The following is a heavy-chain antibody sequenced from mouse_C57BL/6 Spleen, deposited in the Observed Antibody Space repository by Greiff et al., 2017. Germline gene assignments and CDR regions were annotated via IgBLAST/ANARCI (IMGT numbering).Heavy chain of an antibody. D-gene: IGHD1-1*02. Sequence: VQLQQSGAEPVRPGASVTLSCKASGYTFTDYEMHWVKQTPVHGLEWIGAIDPETGGTAYNQKFKGKAILTADKSSSTAYMELRSLTSEDSAVYYCTRLDYALPGAMDYWGQGTSVTVSS. J-gene: IGHJ4*01. CDR3: TRLDYALPGAMDY. CDR1: GYTFTDYE. CDR2: IDPETGGT. V-gene: IGHV1-15*01.